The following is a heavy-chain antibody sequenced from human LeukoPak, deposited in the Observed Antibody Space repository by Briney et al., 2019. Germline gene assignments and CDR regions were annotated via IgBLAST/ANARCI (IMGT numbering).Heavy chain of an antibody. V-gene: IGHV1-8*02. Sequence: ASVKLSCKASGYTFTSYDINWVRQATGQGLEWMGWMNPNSGNTGYAQKFQGRVTMTRNTSISTAYMELSSLRSEDTAVYYCARARGNDFWSGYYTKKNAFDIWGQGTMVTVSS. D-gene: IGHD3-3*01. CDR3: ARARGNDFWSGYYTKKNAFDI. CDR2: MNPNSGNT. CDR1: GYTFTSYD. J-gene: IGHJ3*02.